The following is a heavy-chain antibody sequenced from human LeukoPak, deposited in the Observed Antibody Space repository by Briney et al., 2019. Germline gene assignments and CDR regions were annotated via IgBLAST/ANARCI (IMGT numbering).Heavy chain of an antibody. CDR2: ISSSGSII. Sequence: GGSLRLSCAASGFTFSSYSMNWVRQAPGKGLEFISYISSSGSIIYYADSVKGRFTISRDNSKNTLYLQMNSLRAEDTAVYYCAKDGQTTVINYFYYYYYYMDVWGKGTTVTISS. D-gene: IGHD4-17*01. CDR1: GFTFSSYS. J-gene: IGHJ6*03. CDR3: AKDGQTTVINYFYYYYYYMDV. V-gene: IGHV3-48*01.